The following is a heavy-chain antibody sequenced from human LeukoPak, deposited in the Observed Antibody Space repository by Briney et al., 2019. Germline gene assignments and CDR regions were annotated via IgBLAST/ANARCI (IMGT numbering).Heavy chain of an antibody. J-gene: IGHJ6*03. Sequence: PGGSLRLSCAASGFTFSSYAMHWVRQAPGKGLEWVAVISYDGSNKYYADSVKGRFTISRDNSKNTLYLQMNSLRAEDTAVYYCAKEVGPYYFPYYYYYMDVWGKGATVTVSS. D-gene: IGHD3-10*01. CDR2: ISYDGSNK. CDR1: GFTFSSYA. V-gene: IGHV3-30*18. CDR3: AKEVGPYYFPYYYYYMDV.